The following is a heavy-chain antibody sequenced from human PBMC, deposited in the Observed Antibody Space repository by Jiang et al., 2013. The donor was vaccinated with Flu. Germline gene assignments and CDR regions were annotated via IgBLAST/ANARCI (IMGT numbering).Heavy chain of an antibody. J-gene: IGHJ2*01. D-gene: IGHD6-13*01. CDR1: GFTFSSYS. V-gene: IGHV3-48*01. CDR3: AKDQHSRPPYSYWYFDL. CDR2: ISSSSSTT. Sequence: LVQSGGSLRLSCAASGFTFSSYSMNWVRQAPGKGLEWVSYISSSSSTTYYADSVKGRFTISRDNSKNTLYLQMNSLRAEDTAVYYCAKDQHSRPPYSYWYFDLWGRGTLVTVSS.